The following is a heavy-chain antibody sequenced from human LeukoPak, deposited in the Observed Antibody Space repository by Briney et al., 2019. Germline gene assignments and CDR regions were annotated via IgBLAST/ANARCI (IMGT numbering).Heavy chain of an antibody. D-gene: IGHD4-17*01. CDR1: GFSFSSYW. J-gene: IGHJ4*02. V-gene: IGHV3-7*01. CDR3: AREGAGDYGNFYYFDY. CDR2: IKQDESEK. Sequence: GGSLRLSCVASGFSFSSYWMSWVRQAPGKGLEWVANIKQDESEKYYGASVKGRFTISRDNAKNSLYLQMNSLRAEDTAVYYCAREGAGDYGNFYYFDYWGQGNLVTVSS.